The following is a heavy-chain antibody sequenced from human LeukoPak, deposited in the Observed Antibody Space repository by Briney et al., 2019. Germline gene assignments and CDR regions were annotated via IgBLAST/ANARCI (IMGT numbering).Heavy chain of an antibody. V-gene: IGHV3-33*01. D-gene: IGHD6-19*01. CDR3: ARDHSSGWYSDYFDY. J-gene: IGHJ4*02. CDR2: IWYDGSNK. Sequence: GRSLRLSCAASGFTLSSYGMHWVRQAPGKGLEWVAVIWYDGSNKYYADSVKGRFTISRDNSKNTLYLQMNSLRAEDTAVYYCARDHSSGWYSDYFDYWGQGTLVTVSS. CDR1: GFTLSSYG.